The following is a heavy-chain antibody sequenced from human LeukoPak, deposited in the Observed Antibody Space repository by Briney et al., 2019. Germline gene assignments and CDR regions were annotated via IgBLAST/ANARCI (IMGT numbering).Heavy chain of an antibody. V-gene: IGHV4-59*01. D-gene: IGHD4-11*01. J-gene: IGHJ3*02. Sequence: SEALSLTCTVSGGSISGYYWSWIRQSPGKGLEWIGYIYYSGSTSYNPSLKSRVTISVDTSKNQFSLKLNSVTAADTAVYYCARERGGDYSDAFDIWGQGTLVTVSS. CDR3: ARERGGDYSDAFDI. CDR2: IYYSGST. CDR1: GGSISGYY.